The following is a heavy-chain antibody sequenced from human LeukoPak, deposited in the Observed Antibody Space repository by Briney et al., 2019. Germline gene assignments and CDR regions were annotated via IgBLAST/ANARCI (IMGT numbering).Heavy chain of an antibody. V-gene: IGHV3-23*01. CDR1: GFTLSNYA. D-gene: IGHD6-19*01. J-gene: IGHJ4*02. CDR2: INGGGGNT. CDR3: AKDLWTGAGAGVLDY. Sequence: PGGSLRLSCAASGFTLSNYAMSWVRQAPGKGLEWVSSINGGGGNTYYADSVKGRFTISRDNSKSTLYLQMNSLRAEDTAVYYCAKDLWTGAGAGVLDYWGQGTLVTVSS.